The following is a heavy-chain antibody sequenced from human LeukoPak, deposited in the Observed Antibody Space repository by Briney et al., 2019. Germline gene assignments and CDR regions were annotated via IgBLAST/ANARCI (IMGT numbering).Heavy chain of an antibody. D-gene: IGHD3-10*01. J-gene: IGHJ4*02. V-gene: IGHV3-64*05. CDR1: GFXFSSYA. CDR3: VRRGDAYDY. Sequence: GGSLRLSCSASGFXFSSYAIHWVRQAPGKGLEYVSAITSNGGNTYYADSVRGRFTISRDNSKNTLYVQMSSLRTEDTAVYYCVRRGDAYDYWGQGTLVTVSS. CDR2: ITSNGGNT.